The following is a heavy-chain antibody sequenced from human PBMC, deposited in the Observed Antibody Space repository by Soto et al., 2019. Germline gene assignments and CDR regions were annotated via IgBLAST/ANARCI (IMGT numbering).Heavy chain of an antibody. V-gene: IGHV4-61*01. CDR2: IYYSGST. CDR3: ARVGSSSFSA. Sequence: PSETLSLTCTVSGGSVSSGSYYWSWIRQPPGKGLEWIGYIYYSGSTNYNPSLKSRVTISVDTSKNQFSLKLSSVTAADTAVYYCARVGSSSFSAWGQGTLVTVSS. CDR1: GGSVSSGSYY. D-gene: IGHD6-6*01. J-gene: IGHJ5*02.